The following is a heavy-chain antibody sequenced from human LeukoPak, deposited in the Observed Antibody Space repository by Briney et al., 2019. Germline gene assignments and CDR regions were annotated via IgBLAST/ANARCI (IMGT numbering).Heavy chain of an antibody. J-gene: IGHJ3*02. D-gene: IGHD2-2*01. Sequence: GSLRLSCAASGFIFSSYAMGWVRQPPGKGLEWIGYIYYSGSTNYNPSLKSRVTISVDTSKNQFSLKLSSVTAADTAVYYCARDQLVVVPAGAFDIWGQGTMVTVSS. CDR2: IYYSGST. CDR1: GFIFSSYA. V-gene: IGHV4-59*01. CDR3: ARDQLVVVPAGAFDI.